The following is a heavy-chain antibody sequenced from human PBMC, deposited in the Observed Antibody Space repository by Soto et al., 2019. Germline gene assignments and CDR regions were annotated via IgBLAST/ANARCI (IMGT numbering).Heavy chain of an antibody. CDR1: GYTFTRYD. D-gene: IGHD2-15*01. J-gene: IGHJ4*02. Sequence: ASVKVSCKASGYTFTRYDVHWVRQAPGQGLEWMAIINPSGGTTYYVQKFEGRVTLTTDTSTSTVYMELSSLRSDDTAVYYCARVRGGGSEYFFDYWGQGTLVTVSS. V-gene: IGHV1-46*01. CDR3: ARVRGGGSEYFFDY. CDR2: INPSGGTT.